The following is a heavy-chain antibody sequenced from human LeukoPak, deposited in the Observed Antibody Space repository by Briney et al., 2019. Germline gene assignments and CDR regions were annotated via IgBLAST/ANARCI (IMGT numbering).Heavy chain of an antibody. Sequence: ASVKVSCKASGSTFTSYGISWVRQAPGQGLEWMGWISAYNGNTNYAQKLQGRVTITTDTSTSTAYMELRSLRSDDTAVYYCAREGTFGGVIAQGPFDYWGQGTLVTVSS. CDR3: AREGTFGGVIAQGPFDY. CDR1: GSTFTSYG. D-gene: IGHD3-16*02. J-gene: IGHJ4*02. V-gene: IGHV1-18*01. CDR2: ISAYNGNT.